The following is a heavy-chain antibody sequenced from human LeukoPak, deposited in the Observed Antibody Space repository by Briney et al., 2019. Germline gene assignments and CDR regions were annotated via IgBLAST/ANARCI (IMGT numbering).Heavy chain of an antibody. D-gene: IGHD3-10*01. CDR3: ANYYGSGQTRNWFDP. Sequence: GGSLRLSCAASGFTFSDYYMSWIRQAPGKGLEWVSYVSAGGSTIYYADYVKGRFTVSRDNAKNSLYLQMNSLRVEDTAVYYCANYYGSGQTRNWFDPWGQGTQVTVSS. V-gene: IGHV3-11*01. CDR2: VSAGGSTI. CDR1: GFTFSDYY. J-gene: IGHJ5*02.